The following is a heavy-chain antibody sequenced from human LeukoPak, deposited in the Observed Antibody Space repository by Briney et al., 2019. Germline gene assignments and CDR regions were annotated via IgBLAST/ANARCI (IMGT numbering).Heavy chain of an antibody. Sequence: SETLSLTCTVSGGSISSGGYYWSWIRQHPGEGLEWIGYIYYSGSTYYNPSLKSRVTISVDTSKNQFSLKLSSVTAADTAVYYCAREYVDHFDYWGQGTLVTVSS. D-gene: IGHD3-16*01. V-gene: IGHV4-31*03. J-gene: IGHJ4*02. CDR3: AREYVDHFDY. CDR1: GGSISSGGYY. CDR2: IYYSGST.